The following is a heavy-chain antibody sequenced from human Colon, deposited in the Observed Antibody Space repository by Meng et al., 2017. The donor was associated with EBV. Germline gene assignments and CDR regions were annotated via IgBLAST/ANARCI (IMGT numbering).Heavy chain of an antibody. V-gene: IGHV4-30-4*01. Sequence: QAGLQVSGPGLVKPSQTLSLTFTVSGGSINSGDYYWSWIRQPPGKGLEWIGYIYYTGSTYYNPSLKSRVTISMDTSKNQFSLRLSSVTAADTAVYYCARNYYFDYWGQGTLVTVSS. J-gene: IGHJ4*02. CDR2: IYYTGST. CDR1: GGSINSGDYY. CDR3: ARNYYFDY.